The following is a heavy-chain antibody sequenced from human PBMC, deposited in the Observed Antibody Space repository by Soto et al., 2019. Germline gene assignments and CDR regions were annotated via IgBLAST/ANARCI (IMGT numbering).Heavy chain of an antibody. V-gene: IGHV4-30-4*01. CDR2: IYYSGST. CDR1: GGSISSGDYY. D-gene: IGHD6-6*01. J-gene: IGHJ4*02. CDR3: AADRSFPSGDDY. Sequence: SETLSLTCTVSGGSISSGDYYWSWIRQPPGKGLEWIGYIYYSGSTYYNPSLKSRVTISVDTSKNQFSLKLSSVTAADTAVYYCAADRSFPSGDDYWGQGTLVTVSS.